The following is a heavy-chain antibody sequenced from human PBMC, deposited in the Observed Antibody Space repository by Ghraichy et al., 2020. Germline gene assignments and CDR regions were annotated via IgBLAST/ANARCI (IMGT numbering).Heavy chain of an antibody. D-gene: IGHD6-6*01. J-gene: IGHJ4*02. V-gene: IGHV3-21*01. CDR2: ISSSSSYI. CDR3: ARDGAARLLR. Sequence: GSLRLSCAASGFTFSSYSMNWVRQAPGKRLEWVSSISSSSSYIYYADSVKDRFTISRDNAKNSLYLQMNSLRAEDTAVYYCARDGAARLLRWGQGTLVTVSS. CDR1: GFTFSSYS.